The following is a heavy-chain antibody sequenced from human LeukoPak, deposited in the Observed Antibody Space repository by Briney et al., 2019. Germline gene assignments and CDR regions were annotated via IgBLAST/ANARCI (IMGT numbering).Heavy chain of an antibody. V-gene: IGHV3-33*01. J-gene: IGHJ5*02. Sequence: GGSLRLSCAASGFTFSSYGMHWVRQAPGKGLEWVAVIWYDGSNKYYADSVQGRFTISRDNSKNTVYLQMDRLRAEDTAVYYCARRKISMAGVATWGQGTLVTVSS. D-gene: IGHD6-19*01. CDR1: GFTFSSYG. CDR3: ARRKISMAGVAT. CDR2: IWYDGSNK.